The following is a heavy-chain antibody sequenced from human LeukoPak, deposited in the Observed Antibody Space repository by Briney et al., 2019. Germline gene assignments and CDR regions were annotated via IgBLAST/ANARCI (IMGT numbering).Heavy chain of an antibody. CDR1: GYTFTSYD. CDR3: ARELFSSSWSQLDDAFDI. D-gene: IGHD6-13*01. CDR2: MNPNSGNT. Sequence: ASVKVSCKASGYTFTSYDINWVRQATGRGLEWMGWMNPNSGNTGYAQKFQGRVTMTRNTSISTAYMELSSLRSEDTAVYYCARELFSSSWSQLDDAFDIWGQGTMVTVSS. V-gene: IGHV1-8*01. J-gene: IGHJ3*02.